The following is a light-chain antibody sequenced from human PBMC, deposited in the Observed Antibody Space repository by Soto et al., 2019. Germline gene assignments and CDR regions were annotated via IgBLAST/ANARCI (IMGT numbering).Light chain of an antibody. CDR2: SNN. V-gene: IGLV1-44*01. CDR1: SSNIGSNT. J-gene: IGLJ1*01. Sequence: QSVLTQPPSASGTPGQRVTISCSGSSSNIGSNTVNWYQQLPGTAPKLLIYSNNQRPSGVPDRFSGSKSGTSASLAISGLQSEYEADYYCAAWDDSLNGHVFGTGTKVTV. CDR3: AAWDDSLNGHV.